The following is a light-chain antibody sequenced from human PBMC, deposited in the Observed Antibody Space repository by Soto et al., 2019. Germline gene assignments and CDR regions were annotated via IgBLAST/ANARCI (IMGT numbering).Light chain of an antibody. CDR1: SSDIGGYNY. V-gene: IGLV2-14*01. Sequence: QSALTQPASESGSPGQSITISCTGTSSDIGGYNYVSWYQHHPGKAPKLMIYEVSNRPSGVSNRFSGSKSGNTASLTISGLQAEDEADYSCSSSTSTNSLVFGGGTKLTVL. CDR3: SSSTSTNSLV. CDR2: EVS. J-gene: IGLJ2*01.